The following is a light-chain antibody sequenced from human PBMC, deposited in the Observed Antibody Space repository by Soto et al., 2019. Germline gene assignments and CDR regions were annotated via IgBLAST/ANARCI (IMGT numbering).Light chain of an antibody. CDR3: SSYTTVSTYL. V-gene: IGLV2-14*01. Sequence: QSVLTQPASGSGAHVQWITIFCTGTSSDTGGYNYVSWYQQHSGKVPKLMIYDVSNRLSGASNRFSGAKSGNTASLTISGLQAEYEADYYCSSYTTVSTYLFGTG. J-gene: IGLJ1*01. CDR2: DVS. CDR1: SSDTGGYNY.